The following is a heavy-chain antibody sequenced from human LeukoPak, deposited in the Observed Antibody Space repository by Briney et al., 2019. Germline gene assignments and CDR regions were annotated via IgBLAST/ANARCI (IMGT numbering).Heavy chain of an antibody. Sequence: PGGSLRLSCAASGFTFSNYWIRWVRQAPGKGLVWVSRIDNAGSITTYADSVKGRFTISRDNAENTLYLQMNSLRVEDTAVYYCARALYYDILTGPYYYYGMDVWGQGTTVTVSS. J-gene: IGHJ6*02. V-gene: IGHV3-74*03. CDR2: IDNAGSIT. CDR1: GFTFSNYW. CDR3: ARALYYDILTGPYYYYGMDV. D-gene: IGHD3-9*01.